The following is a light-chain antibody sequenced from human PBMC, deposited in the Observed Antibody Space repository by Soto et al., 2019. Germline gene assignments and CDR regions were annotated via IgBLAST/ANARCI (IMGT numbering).Light chain of an antibody. J-gene: IGKJ1*01. CDR2: AAA. V-gene: IGKV1-39*01. CDR3: HQTHTAPYT. Sequence: IQLTQSPASLSASVGDRVTIACRASESLXTYVNWYQQHPGKAPKLLXVAAANFPNGCPSSLGGSGSATDFSRRISGLQVDDCDNYYWHQTHTAPYTFGQGTKVDIK. CDR1: ESLXTY.